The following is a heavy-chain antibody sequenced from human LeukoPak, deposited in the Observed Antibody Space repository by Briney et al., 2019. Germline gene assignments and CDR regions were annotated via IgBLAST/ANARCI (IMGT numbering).Heavy chain of an antibody. CDR1: GFTVSSNY. Sequence: GGSLRLSCAASGFTVSSNYMSWVRQAPGKGLEWVSGINWNGGSTGYADSVKGRFTISRDNSKNTLYLQMNSLRAEDTAVYYCARDQGGAVPGPVQHWGQGTLVTVSS. D-gene: IGHD6-19*01. CDR3: ARDQGGAVPGPVQH. CDR2: INWNGGST. J-gene: IGHJ1*01. V-gene: IGHV3-53*05.